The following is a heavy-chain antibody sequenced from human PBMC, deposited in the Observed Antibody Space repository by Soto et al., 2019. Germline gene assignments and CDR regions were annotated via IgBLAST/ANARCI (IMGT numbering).Heavy chain of an antibody. J-gene: IGHJ3*02. Sequence: GGSLRLSCAASGFTFSSYGMHWVRQAPGKGLEWVAVISYDGSNKYYADSVKGRFTISRDNSKNTLYLQMNSLRAEDTAVYYCAKEGSGYSGYDNASDIWGQGTMVTVSS. CDR1: GFTFSSYG. V-gene: IGHV3-30*18. CDR2: ISYDGSNK. D-gene: IGHD5-12*01. CDR3: AKEGSGYSGYDNASDI.